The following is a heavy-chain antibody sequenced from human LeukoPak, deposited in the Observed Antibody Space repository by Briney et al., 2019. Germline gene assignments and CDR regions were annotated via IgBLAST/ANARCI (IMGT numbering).Heavy chain of an antibody. D-gene: IGHD4-11*01. CDR2: ISSSSSYI. J-gene: IGHJ6*03. CDR1: GFTFSSYS. CDR3: ARDAAVTPEGGYYMDV. Sequence: GGSLRLSCAASGFTFSSYSMNWVRQAPGKGLEWVSSISSSSSYIYYADSVKGRFTISRDNAKNSLYLQMNSLRAEDTAVYYCARDAAVTPEGGYYMDVWGKGTTVTVSS. V-gene: IGHV3-21*01.